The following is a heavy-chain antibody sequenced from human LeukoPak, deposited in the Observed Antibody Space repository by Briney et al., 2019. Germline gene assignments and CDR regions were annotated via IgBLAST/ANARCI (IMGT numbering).Heavy chain of an antibody. V-gene: IGHV3-43*02. Sequence: GGSLRLSCAASGFTFDDYAMHWVRQAPGKGLEWVSLISGDGGSTYYADSVKGRFTISRDDSKNSLYLQMNSLRAEDTALYYCAKESSGSYSLDYWGQGTLVTVSS. CDR2: ISGDGGST. D-gene: IGHD1-26*01. CDR1: GFTFDDYA. CDR3: AKESSGSYSLDY. J-gene: IGHJ4*02.